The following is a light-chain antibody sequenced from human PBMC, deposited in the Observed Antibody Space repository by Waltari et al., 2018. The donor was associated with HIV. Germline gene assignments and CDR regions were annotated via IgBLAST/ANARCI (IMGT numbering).Light chain of an antibody. J-gene: IGLJ2*01. V-gene: IGLV2-23*02. CDR1: NSAVGSYDL. CDR2: EVT. CDR3: CSYAGSHTFVV. Sequence: QSALTQPASVSGSPGQSVPISCAGRNSAVGSYDLVSWYQHHPGKAPKRLIYEVTKRPSAVSNRFSGSKSGNTASLTISGLQAEDEADYYCCSYAGSHTFVVFGGGTKLTVL.